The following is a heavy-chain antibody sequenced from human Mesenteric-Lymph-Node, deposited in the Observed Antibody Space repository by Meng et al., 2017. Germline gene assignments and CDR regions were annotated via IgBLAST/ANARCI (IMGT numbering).Heavy chain of an antibody. CDR1: GFTFDDYG. CDR2: INWNGGST. CDR3: ARDPHDITGYYDGFDL. Sequence: GESLKISCAASGFTFDDYGMSWVRQAPGKGLEWVSGINWNGGSTGYADSVKGRFTISRDNSKNTVFLQMSSLRAEDTAVYYCARDPHDITGYYDGFDLWGQGTVVTVSS. D-gene: IGHD3-9*01. J-gene: IGHJ3*01. V-gene: IGHV3-20*04.